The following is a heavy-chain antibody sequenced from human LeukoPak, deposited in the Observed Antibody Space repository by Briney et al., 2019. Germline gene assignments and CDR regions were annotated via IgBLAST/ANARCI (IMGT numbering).Heavy chain of an antibody. Sequence: GGSLRLPCAASGFTFSSYSMTWVRQAPGKGLEWVSSITSRSSYIYYADSVKGRFTISRDNAKNSLYLQMNSLRAEDTAVYYCARVLVASEDYVWGSYRFWGQGTLVTVSS. CDR1: GFTFSSYS. CDR2: ITSRSSYI. D-gene: IGHD3-16*02. V-gene: IGHV3-21*01. J-gene: IGHJ4*02. CDR3: ARVLVASEDYVWGSYRF.